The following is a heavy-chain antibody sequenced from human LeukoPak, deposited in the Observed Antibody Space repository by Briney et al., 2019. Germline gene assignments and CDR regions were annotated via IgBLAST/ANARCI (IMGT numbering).Heavy chain of an antibody. CDR3: ARDDILTGYYGNFDF. D-gene: IGHD3-9*01. Sequence: PSETLSLTCTVSGGSIGSYYWTWIRQPPGKGLEWIAYIHYSGSTSSNPSLKSRVTVSADTSNNQFSLKLTSVTAADTAVYYCARDDILTGYYGNFDFWGQGTLVTVSS. CDR1: GGSIGSYY. V-gene: IGHV4-59*01. CDR2: IHYSGST. J-gene: IGHJ4*02.